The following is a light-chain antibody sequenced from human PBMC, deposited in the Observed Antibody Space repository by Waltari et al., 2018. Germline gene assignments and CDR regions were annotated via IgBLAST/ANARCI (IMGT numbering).Light chain of an antibody. V-gene: IGKV3-11*01. J-gene: IGKJ4*01. Sequence: EIVFTQSPSTLSLSPGARATLSCMASQGLTNYLAWYQQKPVQAPRLIIFDASNRASGIPGRFSGSGSGTDFTLTISSLEPEDSAGYYCQHRDNWPLTFGGGTKVEVK. CDR2: DAS. CDR1: QGLTNY. CDR3: QHRDNWPLT.